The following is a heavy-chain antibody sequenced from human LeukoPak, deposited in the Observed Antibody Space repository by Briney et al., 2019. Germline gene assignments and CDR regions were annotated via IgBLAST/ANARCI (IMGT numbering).Heavy chain of an antibody. CDR1: GYTFTGYY. J-gene: IGHJ4*02. CDR2: INPNSGGT. CDR3: ARGSSYRYYFDY. V-gene: IGHV1-2*02. Sequence: ASVKVSCKASGYTFTGYYVHWVRQAPGQGLEWMGWINPNSGGTNYAQKFQGRVTMTRDTSISTAYMELSRLRSDDTAVYYCARGSSYRYYFDYWGQGTLVTVSS. D-gene: IGHD6-13*01.